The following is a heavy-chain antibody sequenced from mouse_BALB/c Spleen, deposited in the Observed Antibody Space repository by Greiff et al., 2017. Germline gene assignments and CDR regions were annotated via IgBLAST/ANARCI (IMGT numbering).Heavy chain of an antibody. Sequence: DVKLVESGGGLVKPGGSLKLSCAASGFTFSSYAMSWVRQTPEKRLEWVASISSGGSTYYPDSVKGRFTISRDNARNILYLQMSSLRSEDTAMYYCARGPYYGNSYWYFDVWGAGTTVTVSS. D-gene: IGHD2-1*01. CDR3: ARGPYYGNSYWYFDV. CDR1: GFTFSSYA. J-gene: IGHJ1*01. CDR2: ISSGGST. V-gene: IGHV5-6-5*01.